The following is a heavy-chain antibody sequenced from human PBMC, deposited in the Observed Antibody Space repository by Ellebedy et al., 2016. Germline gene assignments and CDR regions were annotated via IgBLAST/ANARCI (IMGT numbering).Heavy chain of an antibody. Sequence: GGSLRLXXAASGFTFSYYWMAWVCHVPGRGLEWVANIKGDGSDKFYVDSVKGRFSISRDNAKTSLYLQMNSLRDDDTAVYYCARENYKSCDYWGQGTLVTVSS. CDR2: IKGDGSDK. J-gene: IGHJ4*01. D-gene: IGHD1-7*01. CDR3: ARENYKSCDY. V-gene: IGHV3-7*01. CDR1: GFTFSYYW.